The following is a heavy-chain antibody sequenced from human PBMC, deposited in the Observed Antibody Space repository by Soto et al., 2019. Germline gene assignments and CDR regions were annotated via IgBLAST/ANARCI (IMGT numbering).Heavy chain of an antibody. D-gene: IGHD5-18*01. J-gene: IGHJ4*02. CDR1: GGSISSSSYY. CDR3: ASSVDTAMVPTPFDY. CDR2: IYYSGST. Sequence: QLQLQESGPGLVKPSETLSLTCTVSGGSISSSSYYWGWIRQPPGKGLEWIGSIYYSGSTYYNPSLKSRVTISVDTSKNQFSLKLSSVSAADTALYYCASSVDTAMVPTPFDYWGQGTLVTVSS. V-gene: IGHV4-39*01.